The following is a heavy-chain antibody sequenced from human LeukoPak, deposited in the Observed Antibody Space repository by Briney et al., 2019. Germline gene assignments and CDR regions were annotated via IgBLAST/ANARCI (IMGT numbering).Heavy chain of an antibody. Sequence: PGGSLRLSCAAYGFTFSNYWVHWVRQAPGKGLVWVSRINRDGSTTKYADSVKGRFTVARDNAKNTLNLQMNSLRAEDTAVYYCARDKKVGESSESDYWRQGTLVSV. CDR3: ARDKKVGESSESDY. V-gene: IGHV3-74*03. J-gene: IGHJ4*02. CDR1: GFTFSNYW. D-gene: IGHD3-10*01. CDR2: INRDGSTT.